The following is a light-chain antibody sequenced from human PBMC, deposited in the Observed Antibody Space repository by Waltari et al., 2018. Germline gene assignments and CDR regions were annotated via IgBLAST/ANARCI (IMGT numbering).Light chain of an antibody. J-gene: IGKJ1*01. V-gene: IGKV3-20*01. Sequence: EIVLTQSPGTLSLSPGERATLSCRASQSVSSSYLAWYQQKPGQAPRLLIDGASSRATGMPGRFSGSGSGTDFTLTISRLEPEDFAVYYCQQYGSSPWTFGQGTKVEIK. CDR1: QSVSSSY. CDR2: GAS. CDR3: QQYGSSPWT.